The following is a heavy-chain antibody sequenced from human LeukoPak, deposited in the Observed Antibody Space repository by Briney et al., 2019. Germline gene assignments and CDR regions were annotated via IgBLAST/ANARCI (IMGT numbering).Heavy chain of an antibody. V-gene: IGHV4-31*03. J-gene: IGHJ3*02. CDR3: ARETGGVAFDI. Sequence: SETLSLTCTVSGSSISGGGYYWNWIRQHPGKGLEWIGYIYYSGSTYYNPSLKSRVNISVDTSKNQFSLKLSSVTAADTAVYYCARETGGVAFDIWGQGTMVTVSS. CDR2: IYYSGST. CDR1: GSSISGGGYY. D-gene: IGHD1-1*01.